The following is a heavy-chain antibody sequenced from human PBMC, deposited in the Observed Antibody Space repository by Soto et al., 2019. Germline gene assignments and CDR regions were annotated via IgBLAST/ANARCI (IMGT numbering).Heavy chain of an antibody. Sequence: GGSLRLSCAGSGFDFSDFHISWVRQAPGKGLEWISYISSSLGHTHYADSVKGRFTISRDNAKSSVFLEMSDLRSDDTAVYYCAANWNFGLNFWGQGTLVTVSS. CDR2: ISSSLGHT. CDR1: GFDFSDFH. CDR3: AANWNFGLNF. J-gene: IGHJ4*02. V-gene: IGHV3-11*03. D-gene: IGHD1-1*01.